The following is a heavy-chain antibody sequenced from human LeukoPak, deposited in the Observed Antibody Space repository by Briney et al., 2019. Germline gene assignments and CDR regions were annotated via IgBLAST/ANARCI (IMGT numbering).Heavy chain of an antibody. CDR2: IHYTGSP. V-gene: IGHV4-61*01. D-gene: IGHD4-17*01. CDR1: GGSVSSGNYY. CDR3: ARVDTVTTTFDY. Sequence: SETLSLTCTVSGGSVSSGNYYWSWIRQPPGKGLEWIGYIHYTGSPNYNPSLKSRVTISVDTSKNQFSLRLNSVTAADTAVYYCARVDTVTTTFDYCGQGTLVTVSS. J-gene: IGHJ4*02.